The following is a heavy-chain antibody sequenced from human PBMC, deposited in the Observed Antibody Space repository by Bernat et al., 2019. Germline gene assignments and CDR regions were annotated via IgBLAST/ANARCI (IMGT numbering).Heavy chain of an antibody. D-gene: IGHD4-11*01. Sequence: QVQLVQSGAEVKKPGASVKVSCKASGYTFTGYYMHWVRQAPGQGLEWMGWINPNSGGTNYAQKFQGWVTMTRDTSISTAYMELSRLRSDDTAVYYCARGSTVQYYCYYMDVWGKGTTVTVSS. CDR1: GYTFTGYY. V-gene: IGHV1-2*04. CDR2: INPNSGGT. CDR3: ARGSTVQYYCYYMDV. J-gene: IGHJ6*03.